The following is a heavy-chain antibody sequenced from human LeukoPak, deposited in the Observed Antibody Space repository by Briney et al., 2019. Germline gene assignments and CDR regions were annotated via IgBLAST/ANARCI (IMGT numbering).Heavy chain of an antibody. V-gene: IGHV4-59*01. J-gene: IGHJ4*02. CDR3: ASGPYPAAGTDHQFDY. CDR2: IYSRGST. CDR1: SASISSYY. Sequence: SETLSLTCTVSSASISSYYWSWIRQPPGKGLEWIGYIYSRGSTHYNPSLKSRVTISVDTSKNQFSLKLSSVTAADTAVYYCASGPYPAAGTDHQFDYWGQGTLVTVSS. D-gene: IGHD6-13*01.